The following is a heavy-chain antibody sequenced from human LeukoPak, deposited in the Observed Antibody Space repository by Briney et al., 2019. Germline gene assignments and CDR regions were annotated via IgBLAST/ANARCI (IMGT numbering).Heavy chain of an antibody. CDR2: IRYDGSNK. Sequence: GGSLRISCAASGFTFSSYGMYWVRQAPGKGLEWVAFIRYDGSNKHYADSVKGRFTISRDNSKNTLDLQMNSLRAEDTAVYYCAKDRTTVVTPPYYFDYWGQGTLVTVSS. CDR3: AKDRTTVVTPPYYFDY. J-gene: IGHJ4*02. D-gene: IGHD4-23*01. V-gene: IGHV3-30*02. CDR1: GFTFSSYG.